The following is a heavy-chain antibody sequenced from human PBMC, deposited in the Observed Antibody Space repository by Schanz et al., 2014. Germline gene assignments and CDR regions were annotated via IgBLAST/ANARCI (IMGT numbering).Heavy chain of an antibody. D-gene: IGHD3-22*01. V-gene: IGHV3-9*01. Sequence: EMKLVESGGGLVQPGRSLRLSCAASGFTFDHYAMHWVRQAPGKGLEWVSGISGNSGIIGYADSVKGRCTVSRDNAKNSLYLQMNSLRAEDTALYYCPKVRSGDRTIVVSDAFDIWGQGTMVTVSS. CDR1: GFTFDHYA. CDR3: PKVRSGDRTIVVSDAFDI. J-gene: IGHJ3*02. CDR2: ISGNSGII.